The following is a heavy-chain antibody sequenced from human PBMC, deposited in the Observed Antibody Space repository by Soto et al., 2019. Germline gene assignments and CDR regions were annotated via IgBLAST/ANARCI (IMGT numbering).Heavy chain of an antibody. J-gene: IGHJ4*02. CDR2: IYYSGST. CDR1: GGSISSGGYY. CDR3: ARGGVVGVTPLDY. V-gene: IGHV4-31*03. Sequence: QVQLQESGPGLVKPSQTLSLTCTVSGGSISSGGYYWSWIRQHPGKGLEWIGDIYYSGSTYYNPSLKSRVTTSVDTSNNPFSLKLSSVTAADTAVYYCARGGVVGVTPLDYWGQGTLVTVSS. D-gene: IGHD3-10*01.